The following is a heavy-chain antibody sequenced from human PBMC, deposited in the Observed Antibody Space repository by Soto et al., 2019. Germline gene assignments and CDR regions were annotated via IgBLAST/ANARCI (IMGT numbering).Heavy chain of an antibody. CDR3: AKGDDGSGRYYIGVDRPLRWFDP. V-gene: IGHV4-4*02. Sequence: SETLSLTCAVSGGSISSSNWWSWVRQPPGKGLEWIGYIYHSGSTYYNPSLKSRVTISVDRSKNQFSLKLSSVTAADTAVYYRAKGDDGSGRYYIGVDRPLRWFDPWGQGTLVTVSS. D-gene: IGHD3-10*01. CDR2: IYHSGST. J-gene: IGHJ5*02. CDR1: GGSISSSNW.